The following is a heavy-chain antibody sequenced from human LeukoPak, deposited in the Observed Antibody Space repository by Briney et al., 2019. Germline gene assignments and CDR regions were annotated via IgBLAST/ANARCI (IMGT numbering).Heavy chain of an antibody. D-gene: IGHD6-19*01. CDR1: GFTFSNYW. J-gene: IGHJ6*02. CDR2: INQDGSEK. V-gene: IGHV3-7*03. Sequence: GGSLRLSCAASGFTFSNYWMSWVRQAPGKGLDWVANINQDGSEKYYMHSVRGRFTISRDNAKNSLYLQMNSLRPEDTALYYCAKDSSGWYVGMDVWGQGTTVTVSS. CDR3: AKDSSGWYVGMDV.